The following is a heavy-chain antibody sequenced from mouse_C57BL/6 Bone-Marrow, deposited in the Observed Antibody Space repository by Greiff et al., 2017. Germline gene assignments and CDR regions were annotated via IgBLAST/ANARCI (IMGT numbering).Heavy chain of an antibody. Sequence: EVKVEESGGGLVQPGGSLKLSCAASGFTFSDYYMYWVRQTPEKRLEWVAYISNGGGSTYYPDTVKGRFTISRDNAKNTLYLQMSRLKSEDTAMYYCARHGGLFIAGDFDVWGTGTTVTVSS. D-gene: IGHD1-1*01. CDR1: GFTFSDYY. V-gene: IGHV5-12*01. CDR3: ARHGGLFIAGDFDV. J-gene: IGHJ1*03. CDR2: ISNGGGST.